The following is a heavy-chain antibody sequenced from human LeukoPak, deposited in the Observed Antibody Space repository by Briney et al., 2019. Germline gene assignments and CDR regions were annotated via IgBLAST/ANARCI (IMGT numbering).Heavy chain of an antibody. Sequence: GGSLRLSCAASRFTFSSYWMNWARQAPGKGLEWVASINHNGNVNYYVDSVKGRFTISRDNAKNSLYLQMNSLRAEDTAVYYCARPRITIFGVVKNWGQGTLVTVSS. D-gene: IGHD3-3*01. CDR2: INHNGNVN. CDR1: RFTFSSYW. CDR3: ARPRITIFGVVKN. J-gene: IGHJ4*02. V-gene: IGHV3-7*01.